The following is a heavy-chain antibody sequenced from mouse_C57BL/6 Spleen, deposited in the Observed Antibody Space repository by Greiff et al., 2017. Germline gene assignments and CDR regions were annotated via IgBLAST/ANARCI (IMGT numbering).Heavy chain of an antibody. CDR2: IDPSDSET. V-gene: IGHV1-52*01. CDR3: ARGRGDPDY. CDR1: GYTFTSYW. Sequence: QVQLKQPGAELVRPGSSVKLSCKASGYTFTSYWMHWVKQRPIQGLEWIGNIDPSDSETHYNQKFKDKATLTVDKSSSTAYMQLSSLTSEDSAVYYCARGRGDPDYGGQGTTLTVSS. J-gene: IGHJ2*01.